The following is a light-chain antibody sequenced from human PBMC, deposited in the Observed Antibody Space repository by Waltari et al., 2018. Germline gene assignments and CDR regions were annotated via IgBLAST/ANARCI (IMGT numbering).Light chain of an antibody. CDR2: CAS. CDR1: QSIRSK. CDR3: QHHNNWPPRWT. J-gene: IGKJ1*01. Sequence: EIVMTQSSATMSVSTGEKATIPSMASQSIRSKLARYQQKPGQAPRLLIYCASTRSTGVPARFSGSGSGPEYILAISRLQSEDFAVYYCQHHNNWPPRWTFGQGTKVEIK. V-gene: IGKV3-15*01.